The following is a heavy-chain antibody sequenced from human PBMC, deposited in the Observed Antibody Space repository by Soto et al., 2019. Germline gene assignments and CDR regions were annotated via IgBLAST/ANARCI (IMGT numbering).Heavy chain of an antibody. V-gene: IGHV4-31*03. D-gene: IGHD3-10*01. CDR3: ARDRITMVRGEIYYYGMDV. CDR2: IHYSGST. CDR1: GGSISSGGYY. J-gene: IGHJ6*02. Sequence: SETLSLTCTVSGGSISSGGYYWSWIRQHPGKGLEWIGYIHYSGSTYYNPSLKSRVTISVDTSKNQFSLKLSSVTAADTAVYYCARDRITMVRGEIYYYGMDVWGQGTTVTVSS.